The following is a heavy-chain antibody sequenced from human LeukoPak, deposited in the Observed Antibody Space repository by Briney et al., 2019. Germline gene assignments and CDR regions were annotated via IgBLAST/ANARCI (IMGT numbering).Heavy chain of an antibody. J-gene: IGHJ4*02. CDR2: ISNSGSNT. V-gene: IGHV3-11*01. CDR3: AGEGYGDYDGDY. D-gene: IGHD4-17*01. Sequence: GGSLRLSCAASGFTFSDYYMSWIRQAPGKGLEWISYISNSGSNTYYADSVKGRFTISRDNAKNSLFLQMNSLRAEDTAVYYCAGEGYGDYDGDYWGQGTLVTVSS. CDR1: GFTFSDYY.